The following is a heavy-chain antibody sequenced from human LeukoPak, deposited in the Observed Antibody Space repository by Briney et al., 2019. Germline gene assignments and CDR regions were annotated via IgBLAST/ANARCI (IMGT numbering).Heavy chain of an antibody. CDR1: GFTFSSYA. J-gene: IGHJ6*02. Sequence: GGSLRLSCTAPGFTFSSYAIHWIRQAPGKGLEWVALVWHDGSNRYYSEAVKGRFTISRDNSKNTLYLQMNSLRAEDTAVYYCAKGIRDYYYGMDVWGQGTTVTVSS. V-gene: IGHV3-33*06. CDR2: VWHDGSNR. CDR3: AKGIRDYYYGMDV.